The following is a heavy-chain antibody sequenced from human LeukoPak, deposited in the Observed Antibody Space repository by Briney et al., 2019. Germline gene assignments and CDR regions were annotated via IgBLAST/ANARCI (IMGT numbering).Heavy chain of an antibody. CDR2: IKEDGSEK. CDR1: AFTFSDYW. D-gene: IGHD3-22*01. Sequence: GGSLRLSCAASAFTFSDYWMTWVRQAPGKGLERVANIKEDGSEKYYVDSVKGRVTISRDNAKNLLYLQMNSLRPEDAALYYCAKGREYDSSGSAVDYWGQGSLVTVSS. V-gene: IGHV3-7*03. CDR3: AKGREYDSSGSAVDY. J-gene: IGHJ4*02.